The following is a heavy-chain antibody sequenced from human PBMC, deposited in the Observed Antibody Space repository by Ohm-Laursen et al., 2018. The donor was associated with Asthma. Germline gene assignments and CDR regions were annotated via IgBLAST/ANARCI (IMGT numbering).Heavy chain of an antibody. CDR3: ARDRYCSGGSCQTDGAHFGMDV. D-gene: IGHD2-15*01. CDR2: IYYSGST. Sequence: TLSLTCTVPGGSISSGGYYWSWIRQHPGKGLEWIGYIYYSGSTYYNPSLKSRVTISVDTSKNQFSLKLSSVTAADTAVYYCARDRYCSGGSCQTDGAHFGMDVWGQGTTVTVSS. CDR1: GGSISSGGYY. J-gene: IGHJ6*02. V-gene: IGHV4-31*03.